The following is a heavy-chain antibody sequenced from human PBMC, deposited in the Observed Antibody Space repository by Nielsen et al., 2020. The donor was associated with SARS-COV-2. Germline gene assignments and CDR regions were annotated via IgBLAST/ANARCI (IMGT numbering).Heavy chain of an antibody. CDR2: INPNSGGT. V-gene: IGHV1-2*06. J-gene: IGHJ5*02. D-gene: IGHD3-22*01. CDR3: ASSPRPHGSSGWGNWFDP. Sequence: WVRQAPGQGLEWMGRINPNSGGTNYAQKFPGRVTMTRDTSISTAYMELSRLRSDDTAVYYCASSPRPHGSSGWGNWFDPWGQGTLVTVSS.